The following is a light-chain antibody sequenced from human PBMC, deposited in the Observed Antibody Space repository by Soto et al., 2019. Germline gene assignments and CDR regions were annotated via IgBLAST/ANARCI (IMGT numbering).Light chain of an antibody. Sequence: DIQMTQSPSTLSASVGDRVTITCRASQSISIWLAWYQQKPGKAPKVLIYKASTLASGVPARFSGSGSGTEFSLTISSLQPDDFATYYCQQYNSYRTFGQGTKVEI. CDR3: QQYNSYRT. CDR2: KAS. CDR1: QSISIW. V-gene: IGKV1-5*03. J-gene: IGKJ1*01.